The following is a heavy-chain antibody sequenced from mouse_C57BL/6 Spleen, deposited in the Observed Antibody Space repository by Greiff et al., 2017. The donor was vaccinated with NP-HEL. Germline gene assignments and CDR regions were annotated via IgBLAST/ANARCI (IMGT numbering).Heavy chain of an antibody. J-gene: IGHJ3*01. CDR2: ISDGGSYT. CDR3: ARDYSNYQFAY. D-gene: IGHD2-5*01. CDR1: GFTFSSYA. V-gene: IGHV5-4*01. Sequence: EVQVVESGGGLVKPGGSLKLSCAASGFTFSSYAMSWVRQTPEKRLEWVATISDGGSYTYYPDNVKGRFTISRDNAKNNLYLQMSHLKSEDTAMYYCARDYSNYQFAYWGQGTLVTVSA.